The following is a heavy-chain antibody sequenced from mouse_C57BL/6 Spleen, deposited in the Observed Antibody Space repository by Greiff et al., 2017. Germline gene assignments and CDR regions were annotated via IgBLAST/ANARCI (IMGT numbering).Heavy chain of an antibody. V-gene: IGHV1-63*01. CDR3: ARWGSGYPDYYAMDY. Sequence: VQLQQSGAELVRPGTSVKMSCKASGYTFTNYWIGWAKQRPGHGLEWIGDIYPGGGYTNYNEKFKGKATLTADKSSSTAYMQFSSLTSEDSAIYYCARWGSGYPDYYAMDYWGQGTSVTVSS. D-gene: IGHD3-2*02. J-gene: IGHJ4*01. CDR2: IYPGGGYT. CDR1: GYTFTNYW.